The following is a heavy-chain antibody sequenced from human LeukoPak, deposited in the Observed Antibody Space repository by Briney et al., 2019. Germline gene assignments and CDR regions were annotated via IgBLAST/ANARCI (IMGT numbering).Heavy chain of an antibody. CDR2: INSGGSEK. CDR3: ARWGLAYPIDY. V-gene: IGHV3-7*01. CDR1: GFTCSSYW. D-gene: IGHD2-21*01. Sequence: GGALILSCAAAGFTCSSYWMAWFRQAPGKGLEWVAGINSGGSEKYYDDSVKGRVTIFSYAPKTPLYLQVDTLRAEHTAVYSCARWGLAYPIDYWGHGTLVTVSS. J-gene: IGHJ4*01.